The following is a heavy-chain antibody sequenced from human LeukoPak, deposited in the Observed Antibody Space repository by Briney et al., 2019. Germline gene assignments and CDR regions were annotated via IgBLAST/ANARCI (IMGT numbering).Heavy chain of an antibody. J-gene: IGHJ1*01. CDR3: GTGNYYDSRGYYTFGH. CDR1: GFTFSRYW. D-gene: IGHD3-22*01. CDR2: INGDGSTT. V-gene: IGHV3-74*01. Sequence: GGSLRLSCAASGFTFSRYWMHWVRQAPGKGLVWVSRINGDGSTTSYADSVKGGFTISRDNAKNTLYLQMNSLRAEDTAVYYCGTGNYYDSRGYYTFGHWGQGTLVTVSS.